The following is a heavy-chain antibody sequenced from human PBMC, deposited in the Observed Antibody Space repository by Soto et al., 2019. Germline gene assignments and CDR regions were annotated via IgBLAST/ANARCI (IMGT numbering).Heavy chain of an antibody. Sequence: GGSLRLSCAASGFTFSSYSMNWVRQAPGKGLEWVSSISSSSSYIYYADSVKGRFTISRDNAKNSLYLQMNSLRAEDTAVYYCARDQLSQVVPAASMDVWGKGTTVTVS. J-gene: IGHJ6*03. CDR2: ISSSSSYI. CDR3: ARDQLSQVVPAASMDV. D-gene: IGHD2-2*01. V-gene: IGHV3-21*01. CDR1: GFTFSSYS.